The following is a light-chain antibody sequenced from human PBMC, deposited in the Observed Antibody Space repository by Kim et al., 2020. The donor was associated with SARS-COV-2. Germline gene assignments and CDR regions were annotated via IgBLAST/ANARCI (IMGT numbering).Light chain of an antibody. CDR3: QQYYTYPLT. CDR2: AAS. J-gene: IGKJ4*01. Sequence: AIRMTQSPSSLSAFTGDRVTITCRASQGISSYLAWYQQKPGTAPKFLISAASTLHSGVPSRFSGSGSGTDFTLTISGLQSEDFATYYCQQYYTYPLTFGGGTKVDIK. V-gene: IGKV1-8*01. CDR1: QGISSY.